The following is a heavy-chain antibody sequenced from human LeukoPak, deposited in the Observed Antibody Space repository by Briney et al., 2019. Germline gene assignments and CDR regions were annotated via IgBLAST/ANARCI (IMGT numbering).Heavy chain of an antibody. D-gene: IGHD6-13*01. Sequence: SGTLSLTSVLSRGSFCRYYWSWIRQPPGKGLEWMGEINHSGSTNYTPSLTSRVTISVDTSKNQFSLKLSSVTAADTAVYYCARGPTGYSSSWPRPRKNRNRFQFDYWGQGNLVTVSS. CDR3: ARGPTGYSSSWPRPRKNRNRFQFDY. V-gene: IGHV4-34*01. CDR2: INHSGST. CDR1: RGSFCRYY. J-gene: IGHJ4*02.